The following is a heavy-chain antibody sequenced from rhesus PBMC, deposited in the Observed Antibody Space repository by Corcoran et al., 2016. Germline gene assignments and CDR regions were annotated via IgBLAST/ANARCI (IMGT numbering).Heavy chain of an antibody. CDR2: IDPSNGNT. J-gene: IGHJ4*01. D-gene: IGHD6-31*01. CDR1: GYTFTHFR. CDR3: ARGIAATGG. Sequence: QVQLVQSGAEVKKPGAPVTLSCKTSGYTFTHFRLNWGRQAPGQGLGWMGWIDPSNGNTGYAQRFQGRVTMTRDTSTATAYMELSSLRSEDTAVHYCARGIAATGGWGQGVLVTVSS. V-gene: IGHV1-200*01.